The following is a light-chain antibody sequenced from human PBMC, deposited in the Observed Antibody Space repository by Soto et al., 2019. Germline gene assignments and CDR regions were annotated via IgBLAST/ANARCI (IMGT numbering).Light chain of an antibody. CDR1: QSVSSSY. CDR2: GAS. CDR3: QQYGSSLLFT. J-gene: IGKJ3*01. Sequence: EIVLTQSPGTLSLSPGERATLSCRASQSVSSSYLAWYQQKPGQAPRLLIYGASSRATGIPDRFSGSGSGTDFPLTIARLEPEDFAVYYCQQYGSSLLFTFGPGTKWISN. V-gene: IGKV3-20*01.